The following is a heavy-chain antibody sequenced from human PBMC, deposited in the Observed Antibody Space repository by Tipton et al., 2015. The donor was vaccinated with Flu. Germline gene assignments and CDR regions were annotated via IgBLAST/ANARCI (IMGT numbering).Heavy chain of an antibody. CDR2: TYTNGDT. J-gene: IGHJ5*01. V-gene: IGHV4-61*02. D-gene: IGHD2-15*01. Sequence: TLSLTCSVSGIPMRSGIQSWSWNRPPAGKGLGWIGLTYTNGDTTYNPSLKSRVTISIDTSKNQLSLTLTAVTAADTAVYYCARDSGAYPLGFDPWGRGTLVTVSS. CDR3: ARDSGAYPLGFDP. CDR1: GIPMRSGIQS.